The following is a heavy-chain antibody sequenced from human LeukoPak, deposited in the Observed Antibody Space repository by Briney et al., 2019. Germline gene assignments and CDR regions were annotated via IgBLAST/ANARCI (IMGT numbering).Heavy chain of an antibody. CDR1: GGSFSGYY. V-gene: IGHV4-34*01. Sequence: SETLSLTCAVYGGSFSGYYWSWIRQPPGKGLEWIGEINHSGSTNYNPSLKSRVTMSVDTSKNQFSLKLSSVTAADTAVYYCARASGIAAAGTQRGSKNWFDPWGQGTLVTVSS. CDR3: ARASGIAAAGTQRGSKNWFDP. J-gene: IGHJ5*02. CDR2: INHSGST. D-gene: IGHD6-13*01.